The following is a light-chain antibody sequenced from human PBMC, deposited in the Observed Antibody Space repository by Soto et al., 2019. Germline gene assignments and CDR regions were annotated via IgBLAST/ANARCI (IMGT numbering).Light chain of an antibody. CDR3: QQYENLPLT. CDR1: QGISNY. J-gene: IGKJ4*01. CDR2: DAS. V-gene: IGKV1-33*01. Sequence: DIQMTQSPSSLSASVGDKVTITCQASQGISNYLNWYQQKPGKAPKLLIYDASNLETGVPSRFSGSGSGTDFTFTISSLQPEDIATYYCQQYENLPLTFGRGTKVEIK.